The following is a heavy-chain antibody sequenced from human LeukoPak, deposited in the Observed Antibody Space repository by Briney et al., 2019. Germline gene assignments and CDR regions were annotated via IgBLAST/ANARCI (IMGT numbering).Heavy chain of an antibody. D-gene: IGHD2-2*01. Sequence: GGSLRLSCAASGFTVSSNYMSWVRQAPGKGLEWVSVIYSGGSTYYADSVKGRFTISRDNSKNTLYLQMNSLRAEDTAVYYCARAYCSSTSCPDFDYWGQGTLVTVSS. J-gene: IGHJ4*02. CDR1: GFTVSSNY. V-gene: IGHV3-66*01. CDR3: ARAYCSSTSCPDFDY. CDR2: IYSGGST.